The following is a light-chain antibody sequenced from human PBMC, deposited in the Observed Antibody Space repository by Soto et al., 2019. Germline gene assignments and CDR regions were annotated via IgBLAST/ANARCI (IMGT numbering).Light chain of an antibody. CDR1: SSDVGSYNL. CDR2: EVS. V-gene: IGLV2-23*02. CDR3: CSYPGSSAFHNYV. Sequence: QSVLTQPASVSGSPGQSITISCTGTSSDVGSYNLVSWYQQHPGKAPKLMIYEVSKLPSGVSNRFSGSKSGNTASLTISGLQAEDEADYYCCSYPGSSAFHNYVFGTGTEVTVL. J-gene: IGLJ1*01.